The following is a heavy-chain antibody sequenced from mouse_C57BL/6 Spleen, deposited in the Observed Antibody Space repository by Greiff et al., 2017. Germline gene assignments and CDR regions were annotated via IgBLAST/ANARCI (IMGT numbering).Heavy chain of an antibody. CDR1: GYTFTDYY. CDR3: ARGPYYSNVDY. J-gene: IGHJ2*01. V-gene: IGHV1-26*01. D-gene: IGHD2-5*01. CDR2: INPNNGGT. Sequence: EVQLQQSGPELVKPGASVKISCKASGYTFTDYYMNWVKQSHGKSLEWIGDINPNNGGTSYNQKFKGKATLTVDKSSSTAYMELRSLTSEDAAVYYCARGPYYSNVDYWGQGTTLTVSS.